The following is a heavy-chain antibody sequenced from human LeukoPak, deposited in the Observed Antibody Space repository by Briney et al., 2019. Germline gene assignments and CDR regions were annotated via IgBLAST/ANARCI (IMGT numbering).Heavy chain of an antibody. CDR3: ARGSLAAATFDY. J-gene: IGHJ4*02. CDR1: GFTFSTYA. Sequence: GGSLRLSCAASGFTFSTYAMHWVRQAPGKGLEWVAVISYHGSNKDYADPVKGRFTISRDNSNNTLYLQMNSLRAEDTAVYYCARGSLAAATFDYWGQATLVTVSS. V-gene: IGHV3-30*04. CDR2: ISYHGSNK. D-gene: IGHD6-25*01.